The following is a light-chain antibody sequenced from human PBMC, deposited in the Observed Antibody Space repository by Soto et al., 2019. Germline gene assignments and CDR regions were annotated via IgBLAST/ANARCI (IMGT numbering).Light chain of an antibody. CDR3: QSYDSSLSGYV. CDR1: SSNIGAGYE. V-gene: IGLV1-40*01. J-gene: IGLJ1*01. CDR2: ENN. Sequence: QPVLTQPPSVSEAPGQRVTISCTGSSSNIGAGYEAHWYQQVPGTAPKLLIYENNNRPSGVPDRFSGSKSGTSASLAITGLQAEDEAECYCQSYDSSLSGYVFGTGTKLTVL.